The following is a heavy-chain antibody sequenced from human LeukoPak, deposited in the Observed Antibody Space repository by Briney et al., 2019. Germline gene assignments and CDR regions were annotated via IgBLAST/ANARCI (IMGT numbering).Heavy chain of an antibody. V-gene: IGHV3-7*05. Sequence: GGSLRLSCEASGFTFSSYWMSWVRQAPGKGLEWVANIKQDGSEKYYVDYVMGRFIISRDNAKNSLYVQMNSLRAEDTAVYYCARLPLTARRHFDFWGQGTQVTVSS. D-gene: IGHD5-18*01. CDR1: GFTFSSYW. CDR3: ARLPLTARRHFDF. CDR2: IKQDGSEK. J-gene: IGHJ4*02.